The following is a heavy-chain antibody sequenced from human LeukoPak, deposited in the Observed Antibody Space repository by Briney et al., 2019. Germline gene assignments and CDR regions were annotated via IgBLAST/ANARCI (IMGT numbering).Heavy chain of an antibody. CDR3: ARDTDYGDYVFAFDI. D-gene: IGHD4-17*01. V-gene: IGHV3-21*01. Sequence: PGGSLRLSCAASGFTFSSYSMNWVRQAPGKGLEWVSSISSSSSYIYYADSVKGRFTISRGNAKNSLYLQMNSLRAEDTAVYYCARDTDYGDYVFAFDIWGQGTMVTVSS. J-gene: IGHJ3*02. CDR1: GFTFSSYS. CDR2: ISSSSSYI.